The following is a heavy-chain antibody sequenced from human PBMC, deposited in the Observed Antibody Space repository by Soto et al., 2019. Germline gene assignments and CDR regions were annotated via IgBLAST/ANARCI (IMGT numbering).Heavy chain of an antibody. D-gene: IGHD2-15*01. Sequence: TGGSLRLSCAASGFTFSSYGMHWVRQAPGKGLEWVAVISYDGSNKYYADSVKGRFTISRDNSKNTLYLQMNSLRAEDTAVYYCAKDLVVRDRYRSNWFDPWGQGTLVTAPQ. CDR2: ISYDGSNK. CDR3: AKDLVVRDRYRSNWFDP. J-gene: IGHJ5*02. CDR1: GFTFSSYG. V-gene: IGHV3-30*18.